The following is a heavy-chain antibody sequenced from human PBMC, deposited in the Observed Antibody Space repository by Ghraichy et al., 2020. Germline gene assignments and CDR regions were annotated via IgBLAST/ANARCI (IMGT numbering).Heavy chain of an antibody. CDR3: VRGDASGYYPLGY. V-gene: IGHV3-48*01. D-gene: IGHD3-22*01. Sequence: GGSLRLSCAASGLTFSSFSMNWVRQAPGKGLEWVSYISSGGSIIHYADSVKGRLTISRDNAKNSLFLQMNSLRAEDTAVYYCVRGDASGYYPLGYWGQGTLVTVSS. CDR1: GLTFSSFS. J-gene: IGHJ4*02. CDR2: ISSGGSII.